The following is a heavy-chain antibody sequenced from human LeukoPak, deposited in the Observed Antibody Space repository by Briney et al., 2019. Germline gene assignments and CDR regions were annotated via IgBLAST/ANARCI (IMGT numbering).Heavy chain of an antibody. CDR3: AKVEQYYFDY. J-gene: IGHJ4*02. Sequence: GGSLRLSCAASGFTFSSYAMSWVRQAPGKGLEWVSGISGSGGNTYNTDSVRGRFTISRDNSKNTLYLQMNSLRAEDTAVYYCAKVEQYYFDYWGQGTLVTVSS. CDR1: GFTFSSYA. CDR2: ISGSGGNT. D-gene: IGHD6-19*01. V-gene: IGHV3-23*01.